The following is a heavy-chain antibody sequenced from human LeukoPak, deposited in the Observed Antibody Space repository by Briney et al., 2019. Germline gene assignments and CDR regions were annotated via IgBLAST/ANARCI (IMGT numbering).Heavy chain of an antibody. CDR1: GGSISSGGYY. D-gene: IGHD3-22*01. V-gene: IGHV3-23*01. J-gene: IGHJ4*02. CDR2: ITGNTGST. Sequence: ETLSLTCTVSGGSISSGGYYWSWVRQHPGKGLEWVSAITGNTGSTNYADSVKGRFTISKDNSRSTLYLHMSSLRAEDTAVYYCAKRRYDSSGYFDYWGQGTLVTVSS. CDR3: AKRRYDSSGYFDY.